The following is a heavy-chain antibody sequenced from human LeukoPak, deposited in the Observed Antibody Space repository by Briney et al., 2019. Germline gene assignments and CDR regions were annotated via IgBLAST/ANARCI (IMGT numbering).Heavy chain of an antibody. D-gene: IGHD3-16*01. V-gene: IGHV4-34*01. CDR2: IHPSGRT. CDR1: GGSSSGYY. Sequence: PSETLSLTCGVFGGSSSGYYLSWTRQPPGKGLEWIGEIHPSGRTDCNPSLKSRVTMSVDTSKNQFSLRLSSVTAADTAMYYCARGADFYKGGVDWGQGTLVTVSS. CDR3: ARGADFYKGGVD. J-gene: IGHJ4*02.